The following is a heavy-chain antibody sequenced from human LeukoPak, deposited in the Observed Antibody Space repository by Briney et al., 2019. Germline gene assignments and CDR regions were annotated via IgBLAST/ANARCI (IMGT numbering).Heavy chain of an antibody. CDR3: ARGSSITVAGTLDAFDI. V-gene: IGHV4-34*01. D-gene: IGHD6-19*01. Sequence: PSETLSLTCAVYGGSFSGYYWSWIRQPPGKGLEWIGEINHSGSTNYNPSLKSRVTISVDTSKNQFSLKLSSVTAADTAVYYCARGSSITVAGTLDAFDIWDQGTMVTVSS. CDR2: INHSGST. CDR1: GGSFSGYY. J-gene: IGHJ3*02.